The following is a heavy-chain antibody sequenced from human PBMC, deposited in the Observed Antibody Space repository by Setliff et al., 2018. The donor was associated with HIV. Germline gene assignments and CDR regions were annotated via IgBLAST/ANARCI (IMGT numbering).Heavy chain of an antibody. CDR3: AREESITIFGVPIWGYYYYYMDV. CDR2: INPSGGST. J-gene: IGHJ6*03. V-gene: IGHV1-46*01. D-gene: IGHD3-3*01. Sequence: VSCKASGYTFTSYYMHWVRQAPGQGLEWMGIINPSGGSTSYAQKFQGRVTMTRDTSTSTVYMELSSLRSEDTAVYYCAREESITIFGVPIWGYYYYYMDVWGKGTTVTVS. CDR1: GYTFTSYY.